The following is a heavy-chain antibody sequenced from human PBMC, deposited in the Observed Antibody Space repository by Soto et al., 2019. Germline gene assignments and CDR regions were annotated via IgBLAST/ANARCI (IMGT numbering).Heavy chain of an antibody. J-gene: IGHJ4*02. Sequence: GGSLRLSCAASGFTFSNAWMNWVRQAPGKGLEWVGRIKSKTDGGTTDYAAPVKGRLPISRDDSKNTLNLQMNSLKTEDTAVYYCTTVDTAMVIFYGDGDYWGQGTLVTVSS. CDR3: TTVDTAMVIFYGDGDY. D-gene: IGHD5-18*01. V-gene: IGHV3-15*07. CDR1: GFTFSNAW. CDR2: IKSKTDGGTT.